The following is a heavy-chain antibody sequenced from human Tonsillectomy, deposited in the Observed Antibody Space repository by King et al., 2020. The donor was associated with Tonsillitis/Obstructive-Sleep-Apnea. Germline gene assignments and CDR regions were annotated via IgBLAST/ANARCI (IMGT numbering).Heavy chain of an antibody. CDR2: ISGSGSTT. Sequence: EVQLVESGGLLLQPGGSLRLSCAASGFTFSTYAISWVRQAPGKGLEWVSSISGSGSTTYYADSVKGRFTISRDNSKNTLYLQMNTLRAEETAIYYCAKISSWEFLRYLDYWGQGTLVTVYS. CDR1: GFTFSTYA. J-gene: IGHJ4*02. D-gene: IGHD3-10*01. CDR3: AKISSWEFLRYLDY. V-gene: IGHV3-23*04.